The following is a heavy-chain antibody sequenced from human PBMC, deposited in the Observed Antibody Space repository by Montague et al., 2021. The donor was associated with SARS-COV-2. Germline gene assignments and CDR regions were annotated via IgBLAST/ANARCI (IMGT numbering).Heavy chain of an antibody. J-gene: IGHJ4*02. D-gene: IGHD2-15*01. CDR2: IYYSGST. Sequence: SETLSLTCTVSGGSISSSSYYWGWIRQPPGKGLEWIGSIYYSGSTYYNPSLKSRVTISVDTSKNQFSLKLSSGTAADTAVYYCARVISRQNNIVVVGLYYFDYWGQGTLVTVSS. V-gene: IGHV4-39*07. CDR1: GGSISSSSYY. CDR3: ARVISRQNNIVVVGLYYFDY.